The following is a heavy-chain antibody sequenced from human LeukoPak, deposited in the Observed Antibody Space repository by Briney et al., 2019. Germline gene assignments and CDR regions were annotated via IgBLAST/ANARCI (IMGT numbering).Heavy chain of an antibody. Sequence: GRSLRLSCAASGFTFSSYAMHWVRQAPGKGLEWVALISYDGSNKDYARSVKGRFTVSRDNSKNTLYLQMNSLRVDDTAVYYCAKSLDYGGNRARLDFWGQGTLVTVSS. J-gene: IGHJ4*02. CDR3: AKSLDYGGNRARLDF. D-gene: IGHD4-23*01. CDR1: GFTFSSYA. CDR2: ISYDGSNK. V-gene: IGHV3-30*04.